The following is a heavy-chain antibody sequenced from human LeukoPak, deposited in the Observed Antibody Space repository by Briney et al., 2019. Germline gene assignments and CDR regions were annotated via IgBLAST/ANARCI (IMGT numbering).Heavy chain of an antibody. J-gene: IGHJ4*02. CDR2: ITNSGTDM. CDR1: GLTFSDHY. Sequence: GGSLRLSCAASGLTFSDHYMSWFRQAPGKGVEWISYITNSGTDMEYADSVKGRFTISRDNAKNSLFLQMNSLRAEDTAVYFCGRGHWGIDYWGQGTLVTVSS. CDR3: GRGHWGIDY. D-gene: IGHD7-27*01. V-gene: IGHV3-11*04.